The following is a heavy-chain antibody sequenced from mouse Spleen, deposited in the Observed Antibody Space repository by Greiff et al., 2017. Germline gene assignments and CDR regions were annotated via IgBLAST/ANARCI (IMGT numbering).Heavy chain of an antibody. CDR2: INPNNGGT. CDR3: ANYGYDGYAMDY. J-gene: IGHJ4*01. V-gene: IGHV1-26*01. CDR1: GYTFTDYY. D-gene: IGHD2-2*01. Sequence: EVQLQQSGPELVKPGASVKISCKASGYTFTDYYMNWVKQSHGKSLEWIGDINPNNGGTSYNQKFKGKATLTVDKSSSTAYMELRSLTSEDSAVYYCANYGYDGYAMDYWGQGTSVTVSS.